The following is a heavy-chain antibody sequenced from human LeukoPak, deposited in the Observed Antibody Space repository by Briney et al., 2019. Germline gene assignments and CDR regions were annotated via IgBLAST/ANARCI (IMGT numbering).Heavy chain of an antibody. CDR1: GDSIINNY. CDR3: AREAHDSSVDDAFDI. J-gene: IGHJ3*02. Sequence: PSETLSLTCAVSGDSIINNYWSWIRQPPGKGLEWIGYIYYSGSTNYNPSLKSRVTISVDTSKNQFSLKLSSVTAADTAVYYCAREAHDSSVDDAFDIWGQGTMVTVSS. V-gene: IGHV4-59*01. CDR2: IYYSGST. D-gene: IGHD3-22*01.